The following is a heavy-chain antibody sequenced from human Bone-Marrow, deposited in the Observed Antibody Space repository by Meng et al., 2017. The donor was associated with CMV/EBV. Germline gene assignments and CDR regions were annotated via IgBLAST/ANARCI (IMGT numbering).Heavy chain of an antibody. CDR2: IYSGGST. J-gene: IGHJ4*02. D-gene: IGHD6-13*01. Sequence: GESLKISCAASGFTFRDYWMSWVRQAPGKGLEWVSVIYSGGSTYYADSVKGRFTISRDNSKNTLYLQMNSLRAEDTAVYYCAIIAAAWRDYWGQGTLVTVSS. CDR3: AIIAAAWRDY. CDR1: GFTFRDYW. V-gene: IGHV3-66*02.